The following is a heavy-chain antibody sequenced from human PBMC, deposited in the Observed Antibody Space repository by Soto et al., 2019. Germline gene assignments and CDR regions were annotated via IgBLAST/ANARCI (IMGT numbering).Heavy chain of an antibody. CDR3: ARDSYDSSGYSNWFDP. CDR2: ISAYNGNT. D-gene: IGHD3-22*01. Sequence: ASVKVSCKASGYTFTSYGISWVRQAPGHGLEWMGWISAYNGNTNYAQKLQGRVTMTTDTSTSTAYMELRSLRSDDTAVYYCARDSYDSSGYSNWFDPWGQGTLVTVSS. J-gene: IGHJ5*02. CDR1: GYTFTSYG. V-gene: IGHV1-18*01.